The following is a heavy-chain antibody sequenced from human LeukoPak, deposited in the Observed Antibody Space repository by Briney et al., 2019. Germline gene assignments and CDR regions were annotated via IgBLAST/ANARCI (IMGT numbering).Heavy chain of an antibody. CDR1: AYTFTGYY. CDR2: INPNSGGT. Sequence: ASVKVSCKASAYTFTGYYMHWVRQAPGQGLEWMGRINPNSGGTNYAQKFQGRVTMTRDTSISTAYMELSRLRSDDTAVYYCARSNSGYAFDYWGQGTLVTVSS. J-gene: IGHJ4*02. D-gene: IGHD2-8*01. CDR3: ARSNSGYAFDY. V-gene: IGHV1-2*06.